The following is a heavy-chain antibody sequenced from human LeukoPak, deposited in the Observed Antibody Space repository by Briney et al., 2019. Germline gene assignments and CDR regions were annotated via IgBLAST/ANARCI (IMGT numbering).Heavy chain of an antibody. V-gene: IGHV3-43*02. J-gene: IGHJ4*02. Sequence: EGSLRLSCAASGFTFNDYPMHWVRQAPGKGLEWVSLISGDGSVTYYADSVKGRFTISRDNSKNSLYLQMHSLRLEDTAFYYCATGSQPGTTFDYWGQGTLVTASS. CDR3: ATGSQPGTTFDY. D-gene: IGHD1-14*01. CDR2: ISGDGSVT. CDR1: GFTFNDYP.